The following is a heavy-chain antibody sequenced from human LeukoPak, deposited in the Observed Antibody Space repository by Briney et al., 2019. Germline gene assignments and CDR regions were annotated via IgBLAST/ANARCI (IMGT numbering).Heavy chain of an antibody. Sequence: ASVKVSCKASGYTFTGYYMQWMRQAPGQGLEWMGWINPNSGATNYAQKFQGRVTMTRDSSISTAYMELSRLRSDDTAVYYCARALSRANFDHWGQGTLVTVSS. CDR2: INPNSGAT. D-gene: IGHD4/OR15-4a*01. J-gene: IGHJ4*02. CDR3: ARALSRANFDH. V-gene: IGHV1-2*02. CDR1: GYTFTGYY.